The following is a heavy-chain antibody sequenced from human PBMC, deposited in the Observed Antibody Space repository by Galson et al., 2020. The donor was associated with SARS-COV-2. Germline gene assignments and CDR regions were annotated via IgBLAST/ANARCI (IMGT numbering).Heavy chain of an antibody. CDR2: INVYSGNT. CDR1: GYRFPNYA. V-gene: IGHV1-18*01. Sequence: ASVKVSCKASGYRFPNYAISWVRQAPGHGLEWMGWINVYSGNTNYAQKFQGRVTMTTDTFTDTAYIELRSLRSDDTAMYYCARDRGGTYYLDFWGQGTLVTVAS. J-gene: IGHJ4*02. CDR3: ARDRGGTYYLDF. D-gene: IGHD1-26*01.